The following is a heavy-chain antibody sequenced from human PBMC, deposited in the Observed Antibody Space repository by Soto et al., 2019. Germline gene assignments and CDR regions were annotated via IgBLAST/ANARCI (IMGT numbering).Heavy chain of an antibody. CDR3: ARDPVLGGSSGWPYYYYYGMDV. V-gene: IGHV6-1*01. CDR1: GDSVSSNSAA. D-gene: IGHD6-19*01. J-gene: IGHJ6*02. CDR2: TYYRSKWYN. Sequence: SQTLSLTCAISGDSVSSNSAAWNWIRQSPSRGLEWLGRTYYRSKWYNDYAVSVKSRITINPDTSKNQFSLQLNSVTPEDTAVYYCARDPVLGGSSGWPYYYYYGMDVWGQGTMVTVSS.